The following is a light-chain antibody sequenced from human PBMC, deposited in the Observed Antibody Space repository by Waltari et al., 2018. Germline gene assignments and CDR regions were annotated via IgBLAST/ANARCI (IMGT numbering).Light chain of an antibody. CDR1: HSVNGD. CDR3: QQRSNWPPIT. CDR2: NAS. Sequence: EIVLTQSPGTLSLSPGETATLSCRASHSVNGDLAWYQQKPAQAPRLLIYNASKRATGLPARLSGSGSGTDFTLTISRLEPEDSAVYYGQQRSNWPPITFGQGTRLEIK. J-gene: IGKJ5*01. V-gene: IGKV3-11*01.